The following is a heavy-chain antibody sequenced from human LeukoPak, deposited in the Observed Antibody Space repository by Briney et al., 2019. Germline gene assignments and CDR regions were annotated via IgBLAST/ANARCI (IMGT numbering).Heavy chain of an antibody. V-gene: IGHV3-21*01. Sequence: GGSLRLSCAASGFTFSSYSMNWVRQAPGKGLEWVSSISSSSSYIYYADSVKGRFTISRDNAKNSLYLQMNSLRAEDTAVYYCARGGYSSSWYEDYWGQGTPVTVSS. D-gene: IGHD6-13*01. J-gene: IGHJ4*02. CDR2: ISSSSSYI. CDR3: ARGGYSSSWYEDY. CDR1: GFTFSSYS.